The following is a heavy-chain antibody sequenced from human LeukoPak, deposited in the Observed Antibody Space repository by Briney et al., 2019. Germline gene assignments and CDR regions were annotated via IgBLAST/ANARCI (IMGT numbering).Heavy chain of an antibody. V-gene: IGHV3-21*01. CDR1: GFTFSSYS. CDR2: ISSSSSYI. D-gene: IGHD3-10*01. CDR3: ARVPPLLWFGELSYYYYYMDV. Sequence: GGSLRLSCAASGFTFSSYSMNWVRQAPGKGLEWVSSISSSSSYIYYADSVKGRFTISRDNAKNSLYLQMNSLRAEDTAVYYCARVPPLLWFGELSYYYYYMDVRGKGTTVTVSS. J-gene: IGHJ6*03.